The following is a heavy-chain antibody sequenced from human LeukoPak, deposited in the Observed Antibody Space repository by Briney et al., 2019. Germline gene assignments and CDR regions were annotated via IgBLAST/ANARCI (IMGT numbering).Heavy chain of an antibody. CDR2: ISAYNGNT. V-gene: IGHV1-18*01. CDR1: GYTFTSYG. D-gene: IGHD5-12*01. J-gene: IGHJ4*02. Sequence: ASVKVSCTASGYTFTSYGISWVRQAPGQGLEWMGWISAYNGNTNYAQKLQGRVTMTTDTSTSTAYMELRSLRSDDTAVYYCARDLRKGYSGPQEDYWGQGTLVTVSS. CDR3: ARDLRKGYSGPQEDY.